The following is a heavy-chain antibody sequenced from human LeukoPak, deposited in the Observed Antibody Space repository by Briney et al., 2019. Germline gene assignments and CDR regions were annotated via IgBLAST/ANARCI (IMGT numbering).Heavy chain of an antibody. CDR3: ARSYGSGSPDY. CDR2: INPNSGGT. Sequence: ASVKVSCKXSGYTFTGYYMHWVRQAPGQRLEWMGRINPNSGGTNYAQKFQGRVTMTRDTSISTAYMELSRLRSDDTAVYYCARSYGSGSPDYWGQGTLVTVSS. D-gene: IGHD3-10*01. CDR1: GYTFTGYY. V-gene: IGHV1-2*06. J-gene: IGHJ4*02.